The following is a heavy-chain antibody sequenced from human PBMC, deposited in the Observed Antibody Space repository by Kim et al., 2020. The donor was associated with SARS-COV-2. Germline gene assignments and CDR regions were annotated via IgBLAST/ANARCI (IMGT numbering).Heavy chain of an antibody. Sequence: SETLSLTCTVSGGSISSYYWSWIRQPPGKGLEWIGYIYYSGSTNYNPSLKSRVTISVDTYKNQFSLKLSSVTAADTAAYYCARLPGVWLQPHETPHFDYWGQGTLVTVSS. V-gene: IGHV4-59*08. CDR1: GGSISSYY. D-gene: IGHD5-12*01. CDR3: ARLPGVWLQPHETPHFDY. CDR2: IYYSGST. J-gene: IGHJ4*02.